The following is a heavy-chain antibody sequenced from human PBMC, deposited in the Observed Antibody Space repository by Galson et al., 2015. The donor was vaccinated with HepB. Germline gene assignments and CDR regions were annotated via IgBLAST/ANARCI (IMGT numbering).Heavy chain of an antibody. D-gene: IGHD3-22*01. Sequence: SLRLSCAASGFTFSTYSMSWVRQAPGKGLEWVSYISSSFSSIYYADSVKGRFTISRDNAKSSLYLQMNSLRAEDTAIYYCARAYYDTAGGYYFDNWGQGTLVTVSS. CDR2: ISSSFSSI. V-gene: IGHV3-48*01. J-gene: IGHJ4*02. CDR3: ARAYYDTAGGYYFDN. CDR1: GFTFSTYS.